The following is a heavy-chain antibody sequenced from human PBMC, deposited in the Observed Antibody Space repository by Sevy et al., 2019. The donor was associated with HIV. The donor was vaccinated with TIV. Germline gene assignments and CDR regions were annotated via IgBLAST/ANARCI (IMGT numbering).Heavy chain of an antibody. V-gene: IGHV3-23*01. CDR1: GFTFSNYG. J-gene: IGHJ4*02. Sequence: GGSLRLSCAASGFTFSNYGMSWVRQAPGKGLEWVSAISGSGTSSYYADSVKGRFTVSRDTSKNTLYLQMNSLRAEDTAVYYCAREGCTKPHDYWGQGTLVTVSS. CDR2: ISGSGTSS. CDR3: AREGCTKPHDY. D-gene: IGHD2-8*01.